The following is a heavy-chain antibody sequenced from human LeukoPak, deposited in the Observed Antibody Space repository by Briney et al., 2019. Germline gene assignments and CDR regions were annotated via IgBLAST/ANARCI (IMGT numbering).Heavy chain of an antibody. V-gene: IGHV1-69*01. CDR3: ATYVFPSGYSYGNTFMYYFVY. Sequence: SVRVSCKPSVGIYSSYAISWVRQAPGQGLEWMGGIIPLFGTANYAQKFQGRVTITADESTSTAYMELSSLRSEDTAVYYCATYVFPSGYSYGNTFMYYFVYWGEGTRVTVSS. CDR1: VGIYSSYA. D-gene: IGHD5-18*01. CDR2: IIPLFGTA. J-gene: IGHJ4*02.